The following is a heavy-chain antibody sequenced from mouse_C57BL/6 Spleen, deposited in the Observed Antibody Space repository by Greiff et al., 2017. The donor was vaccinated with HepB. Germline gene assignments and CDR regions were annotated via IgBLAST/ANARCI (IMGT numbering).Heavy chain of an antibody. J-gene: IGHJ4*01. CDR1: GFTFSDYG. D-gene: IGHD3-3*01. CDR2: ISSGSSTI. Sequence: EVNLVESGGGLVKPGGSLKLSCAASGFTFSDYGMHWVRQAPEKGLEWVAYISSGSSTIYYADTVKGRFTISRDNAKNTLFLQMTSLRSEDTAMYYCARRDRNAMDYWGQGTSVTVSS. CDR3: ARRDRNAMDY. V-gene: IGHV5-17*01.